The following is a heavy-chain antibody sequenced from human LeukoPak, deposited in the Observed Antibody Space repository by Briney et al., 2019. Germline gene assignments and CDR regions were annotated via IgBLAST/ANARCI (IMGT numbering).Heavy chain of an antibody. CDR2: LNWNGGGT. V-gene: IGHV3-20*04. CDR1: GFTFDDYG. D-gene: IGHD1-26*01. J-gene: IGHJ4*02. Sequence: GGSLRLSCAASGFTFDDYGFSWARQAPGKGLEWVCDLNWNGGGTGYADSVKGRFTVSRDNAKNTVYLQMNSLTADDSALYYCARERIGGSLDYWGQGTLVTVSS. CDR3: ARERIGGSLDY.